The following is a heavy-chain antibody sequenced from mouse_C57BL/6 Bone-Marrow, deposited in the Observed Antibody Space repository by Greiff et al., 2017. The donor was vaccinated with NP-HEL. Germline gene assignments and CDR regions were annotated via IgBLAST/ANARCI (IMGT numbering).Heavy chain of an antibody. CDR2: IDPSDSYT. Sequence: QVQLQQPGAELVRPGTSVKLSCKASGYTFTSYWMHWVKQRPGQGLEWIGVIDPSDSYTNYNQKFKGKATLTVDTSSSTAYMQLSSLTSEDSAVYYWASPGSSFAYGGQGTLVTVSA. V-gene: IGHV1-59*01. CDR1: GYTFTSYW. CDR3: ASPGSSFAY. J-gene: IGHJ3*01. D-gene: IGHD1-1*01.